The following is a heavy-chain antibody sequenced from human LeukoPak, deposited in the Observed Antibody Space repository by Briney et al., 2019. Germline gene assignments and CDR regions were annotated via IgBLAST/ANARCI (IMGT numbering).Heavy chain of an antibody. CDR3: AKSLLTTATGTGRASDI. D-gene: IGHD1-1*01. CDR2: ISYDGSNK. Sequence: GGSLRLSCAAPGCTFSRYGMHSVRQAPGKGLGWVAVISYDGSNKYYADSVKGRFTISRDNSKKTLFIQMNSLRAEDTAKYYCAKSLLTTATGTGRASDIWGQGTMVTVSS. CDR1: GCTFSRYG. V-gene: IGHV3-30*12. J-gene: IGHJ3*02.